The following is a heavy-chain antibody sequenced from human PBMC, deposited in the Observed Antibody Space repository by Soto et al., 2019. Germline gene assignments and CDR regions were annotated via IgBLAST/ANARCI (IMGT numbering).Heavy chain of an antibody. CDR2: ISAYNGNK. Sequence: ASVKVSCKTSGYVFSSYGFSWVRQAPGQGLEWMGWISAYNGNKYYAQNLQGRVTMTTDTSTRTVYMELRTLRSDDTAVYYCARDGGPYGTGTYYVDFDPWGQGTPVTVSS. J-gene: IGHJ5*02. CDR3: ARDGGPYGTGTYYVDFDP. CDR1: GYVFSSYG. D-gene: IGHD1-26*01. V-gene: IGHV1-18*01.